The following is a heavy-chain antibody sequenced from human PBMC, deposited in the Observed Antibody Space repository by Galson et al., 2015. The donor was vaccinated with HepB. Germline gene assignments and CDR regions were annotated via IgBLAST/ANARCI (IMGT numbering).Heavy chain of an antibody. V-gene: IGHV3-33*01. Sequence: SLRLSCAASGFTFSSYGMHWVRQAPGKGLEWVAVIWYDGSNKYYADSVKGRFTISGDDSKNTLYLQMNSLRAEDTAVYYCARSRGLVRGIHFDYWGQGTLVTVSS. D-gene: IGHD3-10*01. CDR1: GFTFSSYG. J-gene: IGHJ4*02. CDR2: IWYDGSNK. CDR3: ARSRGLVRGIHFDY.